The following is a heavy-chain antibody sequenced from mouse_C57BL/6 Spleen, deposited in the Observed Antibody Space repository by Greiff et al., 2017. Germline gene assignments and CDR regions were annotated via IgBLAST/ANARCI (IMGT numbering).Heavy chain of an antibody. Sequence: QVQLKESGPGLVQPSQSLSITCTVSGFSLTSYGVHWVRQPPGKGLEWLGVIWSGGSTDYNAAFISRLSISKDNSKSQVFFKMNSLQADDTAIYSCAKHYYGLDYWGQGTTLTVSS. CDR1: GFSLTSYG. CDR3: AKHYYGLDY. V-gene: IGHV2-4*01. D-gene: IGHD1-1*01. J-gene: IGHJ2*01. CDR2: IWSGGST.